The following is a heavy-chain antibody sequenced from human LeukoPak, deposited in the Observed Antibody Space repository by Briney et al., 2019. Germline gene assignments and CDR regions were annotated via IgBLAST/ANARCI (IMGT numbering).Heavy chain of an antibody. Sequence: KASETLSLTCTVSGGSISSYYWSWIRQPPGKGLEWIGYIYYSGSTNYNPSLKSRVTISVDTSKNQFSLKLSSVTAADTAVYYCASHGPYCSGGSCFDYWGQGTLVTVSS. J-gene: IGHJ4*02. V-gene: IGHV4-59*01. D-gene: IGHD2-15*01. CDR1: GGSISSYY. CDR2: IYYSGST. CDR3: ASHGPYCSGGSCFDY.